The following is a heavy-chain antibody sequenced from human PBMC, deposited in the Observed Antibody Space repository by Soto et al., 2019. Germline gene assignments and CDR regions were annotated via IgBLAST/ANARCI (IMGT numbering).Heavy chain of an antibody. Sequence: SETLSLTCAVYGGSFSGYYWSWIRQPPGKGLEWIGEINHSGSTNYNPSLKSRVTISVDTSKNQFSLKLSSVTAADTAVYYCARGLVPAAMINWFDPWGQGTLVTVSS. CDR3: ARGLVPAAMINWFDP. CDR1: GGSFSGYY. CDR2: INHSGST. D-gene: IGHD2-2*01. V-gene: IGHV4-34*01. J-gene: IGHJ5*02.